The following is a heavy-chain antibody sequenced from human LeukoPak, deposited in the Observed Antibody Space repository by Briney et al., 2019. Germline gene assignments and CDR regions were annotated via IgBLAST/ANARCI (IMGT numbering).Heavy chain of an antibody. Sequence: GSLRLSCAVSGFTFSSYSMNWARQAPGKGLEWVSYISSSSSTKYYADSVKGRFTISRDNAKNSLYLQMNSLRDEDTAVYYCARGRPGIAVAGTLNWFDPWGQGTLVTVSS. J-gene: IGHJ5*02. CDR2: ISSSSSTK. CDR3: ARGRPGIAVAGTLNWFDP. D-gene: IGHD6-19*01. V-gene: IGHV3-48*02. CDR1: GFTFSSYS.